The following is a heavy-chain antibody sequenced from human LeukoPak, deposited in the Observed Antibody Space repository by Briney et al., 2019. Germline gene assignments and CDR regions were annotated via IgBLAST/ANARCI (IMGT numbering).Heavy chain of an antibody. J-gene: IGHJ4*02. Sequence: SVKVSCKASGGSFRSSAISWVRQAPGQGLEWMGGIIPMFGAPNYAQKLQGRVTLSANESTSTAYMELSRLRSEDTAVYYCATTGSSAYDGGTFDYWGQGTLVTVSS. D-gene: IGHD5-12*01. V-gene: IGHV1-69*13. CDR1: GGSFRSSA. CDR3: ATTGSSAYDGGTFDY. CDR2: IIPMFGAP.